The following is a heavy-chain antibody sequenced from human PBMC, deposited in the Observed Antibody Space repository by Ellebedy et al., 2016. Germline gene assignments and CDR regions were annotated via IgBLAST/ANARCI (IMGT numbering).Heavy chain of an antibody. CDR2: ISGSLEHK. CDR1: GFTFHNFG. CDR3: ARDRGERGLLSFFDL. J-gene: IGHJ4*02. Sequence: GESLKISCSASGFTFHNFGMNWVRQAPGKGLEWVASISGSLEHKSYTDSVRGRFTISRDTTKNSVFLQMGSLRAEDTAVYYCARDRGERGLLSFFDLWGQGTLVTVS. D-gene: IGHD2/OR15-2a*01. V-gene: IGHV3-21*01.